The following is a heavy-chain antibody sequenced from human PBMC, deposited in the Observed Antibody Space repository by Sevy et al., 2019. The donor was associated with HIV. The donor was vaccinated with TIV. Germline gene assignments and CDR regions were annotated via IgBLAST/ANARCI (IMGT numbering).Heavy chain of an antibody. CDR2: FDPEDGET. CDR3: ATTKDYYDSSGCPFDY. J-gene: IGHJ4*02. D-gene: IGHD3-22*01. V-gene: IGHV1-24*01. Sequence: ASVKVSCKVSGYTLTGLSMHWVRQAPGKGLEWMGSFDPEDGETIYAQNFQGRVTMNEDTSTDTAYMELSSLRSEDTAVYFCATTKDYYDSSGCPFDYWGQGTLVTVSS. CDR1: GYTLTGLS.